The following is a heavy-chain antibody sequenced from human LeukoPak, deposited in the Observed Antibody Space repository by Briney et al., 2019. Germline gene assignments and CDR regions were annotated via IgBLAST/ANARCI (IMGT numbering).Heavy chain of an antibody. Sequence: PGRSLRLSCAASGFTFSSYGMHWVRQAPGKGLEWVAVISNDGDSQYYAHSVKGRFTVSRDNSKNTLYLQMNNLRTDDTAVYYCAKPCQGGGVCFLILEWGQGTLLTVSS. CDR2: ISNDGDSQ. D-gene: IGHD2-8*02. CDR1: GFTFSSYG. V-gene: IGHV3-30*18. J-gene: IGHJ4*02. CDR3: AKPCQGGGVCFLILE.